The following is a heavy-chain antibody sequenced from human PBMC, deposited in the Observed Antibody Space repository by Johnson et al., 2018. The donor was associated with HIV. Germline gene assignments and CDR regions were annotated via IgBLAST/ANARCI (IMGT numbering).Heavy chain of an antibody. J-gene: IGHJ3*02. V-gene: IGHV3-20*04. CDR3: AKDINLEDAFDI. Sequence: VQLVESGGGVVQPGGSLRLSCAAAGFTFDDYGMSWVRQAPGKGLEWVSGINWNGVRTGYLDSMKGRFTISRDNANNSLYLQMNSLRPEDTALYYCAKDINLEDAFDIWGQGTMVTVSS. CDR1: GFTFDDYG. CDR2: INWNGVRT.